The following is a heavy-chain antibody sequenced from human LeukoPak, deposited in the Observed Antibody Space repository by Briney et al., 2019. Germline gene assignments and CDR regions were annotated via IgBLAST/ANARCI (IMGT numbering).Heavy chain of an antibody. CDR3: ARLEGDQVDS. V-gene: IGHV6-1*01. CDR1: GDTVSSNSAA. D-gene: IGHD3-10*01. CDR2: TYYRYKWSN. J-gene: IGHJ4*02. Sequence: SQTLSLTCAISGDTVSSNSAAWDWIRQSPSRGLEWLGRTYYRYKWSNDYAVSVRSRITINTDTSKNQFSLQLKFVPPEDTAVYYFARLEGDQVDSWGQGTLVTVSS.